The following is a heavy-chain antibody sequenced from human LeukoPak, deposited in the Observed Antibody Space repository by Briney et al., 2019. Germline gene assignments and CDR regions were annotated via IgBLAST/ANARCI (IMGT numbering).Heavy chain of an antibody. CDR1: GFTFSSYA. V-gene: IGHV3-7*01. D-gene: IGHD1-20*01. CDR2: IKQDGSDK. J-gene: IGHJ5*02. CDR3: ARYNYAEGDWFDP. Sequence: PGGSLRLSCAASGFTFSSYAMSWVRQAPGKGLEWVANIKQDGSDKYFVDSVKGRFTISRDNAKNSLFLQMNSLRAEDTAVYYCARYNYAEGDWFDPWGQGTLVTVSS.